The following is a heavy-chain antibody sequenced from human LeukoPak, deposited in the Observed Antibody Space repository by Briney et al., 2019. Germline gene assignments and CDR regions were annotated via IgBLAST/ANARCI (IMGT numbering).Heavy chain of an antibody. CDR1: GFTFSTYV. J-gene: IGHJ4*02. D-gene: IGHD4-17*01. CDR3: ARDSPYGDYPFDY. CDR2: ITSSSITI. Sequence: GGSLRLSCAASGFTFSTYVMNWFRQAPGKGLEWVSYITSSSITIYYADSVKGRFTISRDNAKNSLYLQMNSLRDEDTAVYYCARDSPYGDYPFDYWGQGTLVTVSS. V-gene: IGHV3-48*02.